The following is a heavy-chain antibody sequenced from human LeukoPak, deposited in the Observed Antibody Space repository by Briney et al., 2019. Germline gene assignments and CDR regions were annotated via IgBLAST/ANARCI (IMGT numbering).Heavy chain of an antibody. CDR3: AKEGVVVVAYDAFDI. J-gene: IGHJ3*02. D-gene: IGHD2-2*01. Sequence: GGSLRLSCAASGFTFSSYGMHWGRQAPGKGLEWVAFIRYDGSNKYYADSVKGRFTISRDNSKNTLYLQMNSLRAEDTAVYYCAKEGVVVVAYDAFDIWGQGTMVTVSS. CDR2: IRYDGSNK. CDR1: GFTFSSYG. V-gene: IGHV3-30*02.